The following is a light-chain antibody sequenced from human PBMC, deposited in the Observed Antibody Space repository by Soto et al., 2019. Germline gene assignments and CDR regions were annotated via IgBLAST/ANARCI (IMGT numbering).Light chain of an antibody. CDR1: SSDVGGYNY. V-gene: IGLV2-14*01. CDR2: EVS. CDR3: SSYTSSSTPGV. J-gene: IGLJ1*01. Sequence: QSALTQPASVSGSPRQSITISCTGTSSDVGGYNYVSWYQQHPGKALKLMIYEVSNRPSGVSNRFSGSKSGNTASLTISGLQAEDEADYYCSSYTSSSTPGVFGTGTKLTVL.